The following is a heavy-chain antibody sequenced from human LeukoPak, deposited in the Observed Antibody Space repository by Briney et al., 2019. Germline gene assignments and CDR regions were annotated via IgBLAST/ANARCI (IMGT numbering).Heavy chain of an antibody. J-gene: IGHJ4*02. D-gene: IGHD3-22*01. V-gene: IGHV1-2*02. CDR3: AREEDYDDAPRY. CDR1: GYTFTGYY. Sequence: ASVKVSCKASGYTFTGYYMHWLRQAPGQGLEWMGWINPNSGGTNYAQKFQGRVTMTRDTSISTAYMELSRLRSDDTAVYYCAREEDYDDAPRYWGQGTLVTVSS. CDR2: INPNSGGT.